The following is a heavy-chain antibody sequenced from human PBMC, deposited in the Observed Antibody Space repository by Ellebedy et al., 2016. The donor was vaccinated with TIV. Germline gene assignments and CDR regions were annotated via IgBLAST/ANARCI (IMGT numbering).Heavy chain of an antibody. CDR3: AADGRNTVTPGDVGMDV. D-gene: IGHD4-17*01. Sequence: AASVTVSCKASVFTFTRSAVQWVRQARGQRLQWIGWIVVGSGNTNYAQKFQERVTITRDMSTSTAYMELSSLRSEDTAVYYCAADGRNTVTPGDVGMDVWGQGTTVTVSS. CDR2: IVVGSGNT. V-gene: IGHV1-58*01. CDR1: VFTFTRSA. J-gene: IGHJ6*02.